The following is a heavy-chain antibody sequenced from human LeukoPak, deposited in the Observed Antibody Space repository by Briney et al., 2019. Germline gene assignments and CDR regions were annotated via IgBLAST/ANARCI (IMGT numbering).Heavy chain of an antibody. CDR3: ARGGVYYYDSSGYNDAFDI. V-gene: IGHV1-46*01. CDR2: INPSGGST. D-gene: IGHD3-22*01. Sequence: GASVKVSCKSSGYTFTSYYMYWVRQAPGQGLEWMGIINPSGGSTSYAQKFQGRVTMTRDTSTSTVYMELSSLRSEDTAVYYCARGGVYYYDSSGYNDAFDIWGQGTMVTVSS. J-gene: IGHJ3*02. CDR1: GYTFTSYY.